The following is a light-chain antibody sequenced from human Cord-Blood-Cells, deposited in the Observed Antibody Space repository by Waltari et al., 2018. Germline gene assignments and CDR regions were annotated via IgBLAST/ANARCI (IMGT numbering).Light chain of an antibody. CDR3: QQYNNWLT. J-gene: IGKJ4*01. V-gene: IGKV3-15*01. CDR2: GAA. CDR1: QSVSSN. Sequence: EIVMTQSPATLSVSPGERATLSCRASQSVSSNLAWYQQKPGQAPRLRIYGAATSATGIPARFSGSGSGTECTLTVSSLQSEDFAVYYCQQYNNWLTVGGGTKVEIK.